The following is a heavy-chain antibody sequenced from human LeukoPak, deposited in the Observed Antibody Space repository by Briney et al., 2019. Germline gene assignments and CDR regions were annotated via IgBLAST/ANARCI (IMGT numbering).Heavy chain of an antibody. CDR2: FDPEDGET. D-gene: IGHD6-19*01. J-gene: IGHJ6*03. CDR3: ATDSYSIAVAGTEKPPHYYYYMDV. CDR1: GYTLTELS. Sequence: ASVKVSCKVSGYTLTELSMHWVRQAPGKGLEWMGGFDPEDGETIYAQKFQGRVTMTEDTSTDTAYMELSSLRSEDTAVYYCATDSYSIAVAGTEKPPHYYYYMDVWGKGTTVTVSS. V-gene: IGHV1-24*01.